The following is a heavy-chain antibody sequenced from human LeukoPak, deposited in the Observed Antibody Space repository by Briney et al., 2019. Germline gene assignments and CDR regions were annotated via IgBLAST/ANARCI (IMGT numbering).Heavy chain of an antibody. V-gene: IGHV3-48*01. D-gene: IGHD4-17*01. J-gene: IGHJ6*02. CDR3: ARGGGSVTRKDYYYGMDV. CDR2: ISSSSSTI. Sequence: GGSLRLSCAASGFTFSNYSMNWVRQAPGKGLEWVSYISSSSSTIYYADSVKGRFTISRDNAKNSLYLQMNSLRAEDTAVYYCARGGGSVTRKDYYYGMDVWGQGTTVTVSS. CDR1: GFTFSNYS.